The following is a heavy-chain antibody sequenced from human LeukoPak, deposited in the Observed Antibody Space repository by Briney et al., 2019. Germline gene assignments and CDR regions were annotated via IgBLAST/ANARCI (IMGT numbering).Heavy chain of an antibody. Sequence: SETLSLTCTVSGGSISSSSYYWGWIRQPPGKRLEWIGSIYYSGSTYYNPSLKSRVTISVDTSKNQFSLKLSSVTAADTAVYYCARDNPNYYDSSGYAFDIWGQGTMVTVSS. J-gene: IGHJ3*02. D-gene: IGHD3-22*01. CDR2: IYYSGST. CDR1: GGSISSSSYY. V-gene: IGHV4-39*07. CDR3: ARDNPNYYDSSGYAFDI.